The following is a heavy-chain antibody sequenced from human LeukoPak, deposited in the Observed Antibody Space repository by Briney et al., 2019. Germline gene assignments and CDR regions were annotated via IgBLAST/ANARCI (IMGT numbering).Heavy chain of an antibody. Sequence: GGSLRLSCAASGFTFSSYAMSWVRQAPGKGLEWVSAIRVGGETHYADSVKGRFTISRDNSENTLYLQMSGLRAEDTAVYHCAKGTGDAGYYFDYWGQGTLVTVSS. CDR3: AKGTGDAGYYFDY. CDR2: IRVGGET. CDR1: GFTFSSYA. V-gene: IGHV3-23*01. D-gene: IGHD7-27*01. J-gene: IGHJ4*02.